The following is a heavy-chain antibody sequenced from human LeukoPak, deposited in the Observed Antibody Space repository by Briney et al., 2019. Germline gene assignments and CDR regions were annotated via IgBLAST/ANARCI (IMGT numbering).Heavy chain of an antibody. D-gene: IGHD5-12*01. CDR1: GFTFSSYS. CDR2: ISSSSSTI. V-gene: IGHV3-48*01. J-gene: IGHJ4*02. Sequence: PGGSLRLSCAASGFTFSSYSMNWVRQAPGKGLEWVSYISSSSSTIYYADSVKGRFTISRDNAKNSLYLQMNSLRAEDTAVYYCAKGGVARDFDYWGQGTLVTVSS. CDR3: AKGGVARDFDY.